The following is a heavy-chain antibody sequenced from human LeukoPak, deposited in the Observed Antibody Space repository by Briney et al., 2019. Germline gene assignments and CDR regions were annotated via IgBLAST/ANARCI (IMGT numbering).Heavy chain of an antibody. CDR1: GFAFSSNW. CDR2: INSGGSGT. CDR3: ATSLGPLTEY. J-gene: IGHJ4*02. Sequence: PGGSLRLSCAASGFAFSSNWMHWVRQTPGKGLVWDSRINSGGSGTSYADSVEGRFTISRDNAKNTLYLQMNSLRAEDTAVYYCATSLGPLTEYWGQGTLVTVSS. D-gene: IGHD7-27*01. V-gene: IGHV3-74*01.